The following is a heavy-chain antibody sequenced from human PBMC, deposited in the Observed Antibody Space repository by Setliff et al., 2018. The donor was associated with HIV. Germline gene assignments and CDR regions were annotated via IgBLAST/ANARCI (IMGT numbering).Heavy chain of an antibody. Sequence: SETLSLTCDVSGDSFTTTSHSWAWLRQPAGRGLEWIGHVYSRGNTDYNPSLASRVSILMSTSEIQFSLTLNSGTAADTAKYYCARGRLMGSSVLFFDFWGQGILVTVSS. V-gene: IGHV4-61*09. J-gene: IGHJ4*02. CDR2: VYSRGNT. D-gene: IGHD2-21*01. CDR3: ARGRLMGSSVLFFDF. CDR1: GDSFTTTSHS.